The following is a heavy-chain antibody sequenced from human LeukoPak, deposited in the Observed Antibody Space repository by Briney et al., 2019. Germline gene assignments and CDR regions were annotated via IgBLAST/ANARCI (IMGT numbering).Heavy chain of an antibody. CDR1: GYTFTGYY. Sequence: ASVKVSCKASGYTFTGYYMHWVRQAPGQGLEWMGWINPNSGGTNYAQKFQGRVTMTRDTTISTAYMELSRLRSDDTAVYYCARERDHRDGYNLDAFDIWGQGTMVTVSS. V-gene: IGHV1-2*02. J-gene: IGHJ3*02. D-gene: IGHD5-24*01. CDR3: ARERDHRDGYNLDAFDI. CDR2: INPNSGGT.